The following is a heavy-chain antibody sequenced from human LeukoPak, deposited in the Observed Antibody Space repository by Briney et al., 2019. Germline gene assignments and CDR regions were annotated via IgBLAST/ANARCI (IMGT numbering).Heavy chain of an antibody. CDR2: ISGSGGST. D-gene: IGHD2-2*01. CDR3: AKTIVVVPAAILPPKFDY. CDR1: GFTFSSYA. J-gene: IGHJ4*02. V-gene: IGHV3-23*01. Sequence: PGGSLRLSCAASGFTFSSYAMSWVRQAPGKGLEWVSAISGSGGSTYYADSVKGRFTISRDNSKNTLYPQMNSLRAEDTAVYYCAKTIVVVPAAILPPKFDYWGQGTLVTVSS.